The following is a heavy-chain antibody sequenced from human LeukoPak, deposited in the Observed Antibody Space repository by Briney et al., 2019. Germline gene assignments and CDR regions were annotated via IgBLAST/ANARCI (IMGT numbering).Heavy chain of an antibody. CDR2: IYYSGST. Sequence: PSETLSLTCTVSGGSISSFYWSWIRQPPGKGLEWIGYIYYSGSTNYNPSLKSRVTISVDTSKNQFSPKLSSVTAADTAVYYCARHGTSGTNLNWSDPWGQGTLVTVSS. CDR1: GGSISSFY. D-gene: IGHD1-1*01. J-gene: IGHJ5*02. V-gene: IGHV4-59*01. CDR3: ARHGTSGTNLNWSDP.